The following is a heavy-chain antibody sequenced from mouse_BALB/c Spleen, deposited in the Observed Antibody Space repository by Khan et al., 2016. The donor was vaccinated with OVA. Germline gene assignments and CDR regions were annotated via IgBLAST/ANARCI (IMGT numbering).Heavy chain of an antibody. D-gene: IGHD2-10*01. CDR3: SRPSYYGNRWFTY. CDR1: GFAFSSYD. V-gene: IGHV5-9*02. Sequence: EVELVESGGGLVKPGGSLKLSCAPSGFAFSSYDMSWVRQTPEKRLEWVATISGTGIYTYYPDSVKGRFTISRDNARNTLYLQMSSLMSEDTALYYCSRPSYYGNRWFTYWGQGTLVTVAA. J-gene: IGHJ3*01. CDR2: ISGTGIYT.